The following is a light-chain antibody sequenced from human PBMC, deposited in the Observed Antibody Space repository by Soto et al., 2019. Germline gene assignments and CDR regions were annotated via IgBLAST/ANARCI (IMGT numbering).Light chain of an antibody. V-gene: IGKV1-39*01. CDR2: AAS. CDR1: QSISSY. CDR3: QQSYSTLIT. J-gene: IGKJ5*01. Sequence: EIQMTQSPSSLSAFVGDRVTITCRASQSISSYLNWYQQKPGKAPKLLIYAASSLHSGVPSRFSGSGSGTDFTLTISSLQPEDFATYYCQQSYSTLITFGQGTRLDIK.